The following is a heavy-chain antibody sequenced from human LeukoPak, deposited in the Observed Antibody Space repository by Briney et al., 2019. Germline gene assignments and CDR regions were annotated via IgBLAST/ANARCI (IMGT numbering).Heavy chain of an antibody. CDR3: ARIAESRFDP. Sequence: PSEILSLTCTVSGGSISSYYWSRIRQPPGKGLEWIGYIYYSGSTNYNPSLKSRVTMSVDTSKNQFSLKLTSVIAADTAVYYCARIAESRFDPWGQGTLVTVSS. CDR1: GGSISSYY. CDR2: IYYSGST. J-gene: IGHJ5*02. V-gene: IGHV4-59*01. D-gene: IGHD2-21*01.